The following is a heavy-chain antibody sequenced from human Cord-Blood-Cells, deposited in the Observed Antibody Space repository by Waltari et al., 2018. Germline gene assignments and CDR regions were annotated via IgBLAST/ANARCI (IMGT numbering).Heavy chain of an antibody. CDR2: IYYSGST. CDR3: ATRLITGTDY. D-gene: IGHD1-20*01. J-gene: IGHJ4*02. V-gene: IGHV4-39*01. CDR1: GGPIRSHSYY. Sequence: QLQLQESGPGLVKTSETLSLTCTVPGGPIRSHSYYWGWIRQPPGKGLGWIGSIYYSGSTYYNPSLKSRVTISVDTAKNQFSMKLSSVTAADTAVYYCATRLITGTDYWGQGTLVTVSS.